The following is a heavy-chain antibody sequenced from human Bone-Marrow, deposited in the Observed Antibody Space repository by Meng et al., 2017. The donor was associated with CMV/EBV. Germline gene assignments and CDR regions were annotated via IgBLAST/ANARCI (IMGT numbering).Heavy chain of an antibody. Sequence: SETLSLTCAVSGGSMSSYYWSWIRQPPGKGLEWIGEINHSGSTNYNPSLKSRVTISVDTSKNQFSLKLSSVTAADTAVYYCARDSSSRISNYYYGMDVWGQGTTVTVSS. J-gene: IGHJ6*02. D-gene: IGHD6-6*01. CDR3: ARDSSSRISNYYYGMDV. CDR2: INHSGST. CDR1: GGSMSSYY. V-gene: IGHV4-34*01.